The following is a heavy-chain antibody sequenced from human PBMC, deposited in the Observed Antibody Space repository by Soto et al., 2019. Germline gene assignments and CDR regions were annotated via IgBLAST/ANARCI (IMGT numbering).Heavy chain of an antibody. Sequence: SETLSLTCTVSGGSISSDDYYWSWIRQPPGKGLEWIGYIYYSGSTSYNPSLKSRLTISLDTSKSQFSLKLSSVSAADTAVYYCARDRSNSPDYFDYWGRGTLVTVSS. CDR2: IYYSGST. V-gene: IGHV4-30-4*01. CDR3: ARDRSNSPDYFDY. J-gene: IGHJ4*02. CDR1: GGSISSDDYY. D-gene: IGHD6-6*01.